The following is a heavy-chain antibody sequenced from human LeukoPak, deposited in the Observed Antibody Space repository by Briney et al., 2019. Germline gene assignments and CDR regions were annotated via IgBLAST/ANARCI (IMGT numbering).Heavy chain of an antibody. CDR1: GDSVSSKNGA. D-gene: IGHD2-8*01. CDR3: ARDVGTTGWYTFVY. J-gene: IGHJ4*02. CDR2: TYYRSKWYG. V-gene: IGHV6-1*01. Sequence: SQTLSLTCAISGDSVSSKNGAWNWIRQSPSRGLEWLGRTYYRSKWYGDYAVSVQGRITISPDTSKNQFSLQLYSVTPEDAAVYYCARDVGTTGWYTFVYWGQGTLVTVSS.